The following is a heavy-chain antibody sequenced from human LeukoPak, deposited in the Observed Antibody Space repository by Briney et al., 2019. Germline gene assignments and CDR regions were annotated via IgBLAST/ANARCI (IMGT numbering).Heavy chain of an antibody. CDR3: ARALSAEVAAALEY. J-gene: IGHJ4*02. Sequence: PGGSLRLSCAASGFTFSSYAMHWVRQAPGKGLERVAVISYDGSNKYYADSVKGRFTISRDNSKNTLYLQMNSLRAEDTAVYYCARALSAEVAAALEYWGQGTLVTVSS. CDR2: ISYDGSNK. D-gene: IGHD6-13*01. V-gene: IGHV3-30-3*01. CDR1: GFTFSSYA.